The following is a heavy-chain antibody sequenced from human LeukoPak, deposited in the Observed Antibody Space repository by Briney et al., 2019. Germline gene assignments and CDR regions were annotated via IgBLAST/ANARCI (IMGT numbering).Heavy chain of an antibody. V-gene: IGHV3-11*01. J-gene: IGHJ4*02. CDR2: ISSSGSTI. Sequence: PGGSLRLSCAASGFTFSDYYMSWVRQAPGQGLECVSYISSSGSTIYYADSVKGRFTISRDNAKNSLYLQMNSLRAEDTAVYYCARYRVNYYYGSGSTSLFDYWGQGTLVTVSS. CDR3: ARYRVNYYYGSGSTSLFDY. D-gene: IGHD3-10*01. CDR1: GFTFSDYY.